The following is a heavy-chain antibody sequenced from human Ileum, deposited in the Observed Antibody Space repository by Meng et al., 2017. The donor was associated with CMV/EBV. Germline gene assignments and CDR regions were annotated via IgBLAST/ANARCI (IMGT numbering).Heavy chain of an antibody. CDR3: ARMYFDFWGAHNVPGY. J-gene: IGHJ4*02. CDR1: FIFSDSY. V-gene: IGHV3-72*01. Sequence: FIFSDSYMDWVRQAPGRGLEWVGRSRDKGHSYTTEYAVSMKGRFTISRDDSENSVHLQMNSLKIEDTAVYYCARMYFDFWGAHNVPGYWGQGTLVTVSS. CDR2: SRDKGHSYTT. D-gene: IGHD3-3*01.